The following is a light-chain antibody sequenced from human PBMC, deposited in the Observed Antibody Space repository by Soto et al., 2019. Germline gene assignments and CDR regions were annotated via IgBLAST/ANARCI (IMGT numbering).Light chain of an antibody. V-gene: IGKV1-27*01. Sequence: DIQMTQSPTSLYASVGDRVTITCRASQGISNFVAWYDQKPGKAPKLLIYAASTLQSGVPSRFSGSGSGTDFPLAINVLQREDVATYACQKYSSVPVFGPGTKVEIK. CDR3: QKYSSVPV. CDR1: QGISNF. CDR2: AAS. J-gene: IGKJ3*01.